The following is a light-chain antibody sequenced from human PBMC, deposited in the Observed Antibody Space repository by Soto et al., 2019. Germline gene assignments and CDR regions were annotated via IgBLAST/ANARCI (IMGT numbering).Light chain of an antibody. CDR1: QSISRW. Sequence: DIMITRSPSNVSASVGDRVTTTRRASQSISRWLTWSQQKPGKAPKLLIYEASNLESGVPSRFSGSGSGTEFTLTIGGLQPDDFATYYCQEFKSYPITFGQRTRLE. J-gene: IGKJ5*01. CDR3: QEFKSYPIT. CDR2: EAS. V-gene: IGKV1-5*01.